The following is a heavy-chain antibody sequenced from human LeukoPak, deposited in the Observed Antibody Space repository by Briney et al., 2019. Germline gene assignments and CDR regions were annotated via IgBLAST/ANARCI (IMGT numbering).Heavy chain of an antibody. CDR3: AKDNYYDSSGPWPY. V-gene: IGHV3-23*01. J-gene: IGHJ4*02. D-gene: IGHD3-22*01. CDR1: GFTFSSYA. Sequence: PGGSLRLSCAASGFTFSSYAMSWVRQAPVKGLEWVSAISGSGGSTYYADSVKGRFTISRDNSKNTLYLQMNSLRAEDTAVYYCAKDNYYDSSGPWPYWGQGTLVTVSS. CDR2: ISGSGGST.